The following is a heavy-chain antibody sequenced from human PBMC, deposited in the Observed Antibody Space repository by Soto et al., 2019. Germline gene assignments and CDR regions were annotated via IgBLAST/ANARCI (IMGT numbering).Heavy chain of an antibody. J-gene: IGHJ4*02. Sequence: SETLSLTCTVSGGSVSSGSYYWSWIRQPPGKGLEWIGYIYYSGSTNYNPSLKSRVTISVDTSKNQFSLKLSSVTAADTAVYYCARVSSLDFFDYSGQATLVTVSS. CDR2: IYYSGST. V-gene: IGHV4-61*01. CDR3: ARVSSLDFFDY. D-gene: IGHD6-13*01. CDR1: GGSVSSGSYY.